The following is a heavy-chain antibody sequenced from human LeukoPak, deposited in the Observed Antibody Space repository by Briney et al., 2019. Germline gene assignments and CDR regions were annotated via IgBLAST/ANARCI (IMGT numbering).Heavy chain of an antibody. Sequence: GGSLSLSCAASGLTFSSYAMSWVRQAPGKGLEWVSAISGSGGSTYYADPVKGRFTISRDNSKNTLYLQMNSLRAEDTAVYYCAKDLALYSSGWYPGDYWGQGTLVTVSS. CDR1: GLTFSSYA. CDR3: AKDLALYSSGWYPGDY. D-gene: IGHD6-19*01. J-gene: IGHJ4*02. V-gene: IGHV3-23*01. CDR2: ISGSGGST.